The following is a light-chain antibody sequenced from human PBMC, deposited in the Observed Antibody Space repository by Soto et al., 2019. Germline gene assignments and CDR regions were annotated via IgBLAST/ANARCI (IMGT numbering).Light chain of an antibody. Sequence: EIVRAQSPATLSVSPGERATLSCRASQSVSSNLAWYQQRPGQAPRLLIYGASSRATGIPARFRGSGSGTEFTLTISSLQSEDFAVYYCQQYNNWPITFGQGTRLAIK. CDR2: GAS. J-gene: IGKJ5*01. CDR1: QSVSSN. CDR3: QQYNNWPIT. V-gene: IGKV3-15*01.